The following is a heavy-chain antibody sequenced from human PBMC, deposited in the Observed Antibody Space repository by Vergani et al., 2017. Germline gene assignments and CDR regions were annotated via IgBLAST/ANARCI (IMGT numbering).Heavy chain of an antibody. Sequence: QVQLVESGGGVVQPGRSLRLSCAASGFTFNQYGMHWVRQAPGKGLEWVAVTWYDGNNKQYADSVKGRFTISRDNSKSTMYLQMNSLRAEDTAVYYCARDPRITGTTAGGMDYWGQGTLVTVSS. CDR2: TWYDGNNK. J-gene: IGHJ4*02. CDR1: GFTFNQYG. D-gene: IGHD1-7*01. V-gene: IGHV3-33*01. CDR3: ARDPRITGTTAGGMDY.